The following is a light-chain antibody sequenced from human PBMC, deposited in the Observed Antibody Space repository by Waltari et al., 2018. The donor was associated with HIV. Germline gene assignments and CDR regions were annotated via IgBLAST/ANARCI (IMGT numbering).Light chain of an antibody. CDR2: DDD. CDR3: QVWDFRSDEVI. CDR1: DIGSKR. V-gene: IGLV3-21*04. Sequence: SYMLTQSPSVSVAPGKTAAITCGGNDIGSKRVHWYQHKSGQAPVLISYDDDDRPSGIPERFSGSNSANTATLTITRVEAGDEADYFCQVWDFRSDEVIFGGGTKMTVL. J-gene: IGLJ2*01.